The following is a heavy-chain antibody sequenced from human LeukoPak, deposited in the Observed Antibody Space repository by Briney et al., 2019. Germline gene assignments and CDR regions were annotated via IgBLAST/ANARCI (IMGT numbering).Heavy chain of an antibody. J-gene: IGHJ4*02. Sequence: GGSLRLSCVASGFTFSSYSMNWVRQAPGKGLEWVSSITSSSSYIYYADSAKGRFTISRDNAKNSLYLQMNSLRAEDTAVYYCARGGTMNYYFDYWGQGTLVTVSS. D-gene: IGHD3-22*01. CDR2: ITSSSSYI. V-gene: IGHV3-21*01. CDR3: ARGGTMNYYFDY. CDR1: GFTFSSYS.